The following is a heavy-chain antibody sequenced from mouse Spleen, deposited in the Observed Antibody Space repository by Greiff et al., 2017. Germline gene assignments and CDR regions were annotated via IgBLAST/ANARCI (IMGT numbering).Heavy chain of an antibody. CDR2: IYPSDSET. D-gene: IGHD1-1*01. CDR3: ARSTTVVADWYFDV. CDR1: GYTFTSYW. J-gene: IGHJ1*01. Sequence: VQLQESGAELVRPGSSVKLSCKASGYTFTSYWMDWVKQRPGQGLEWIGNIYPSDSETHYNQKFKDKATLTVDKSSSTAYMQLSSLTSEDSAVYYCARSTTVVADWYFDVWGAGTTVTVSS. V-gene: IGHV1-61*01.